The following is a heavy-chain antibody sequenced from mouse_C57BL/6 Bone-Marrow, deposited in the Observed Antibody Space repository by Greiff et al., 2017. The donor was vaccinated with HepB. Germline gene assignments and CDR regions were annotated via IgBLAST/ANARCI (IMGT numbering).Heavy chain of an antibody. Sequence: VQLQQPGAELVKPGASVKVSCKASGYTFTSYWMHWVKQRPGQGLEWIGRIHPSDSDTNYNQKFKGKATLTVDKSSSTAYMQLSSLTSEDSAVYYCALGIYYGSRGAYWGQGTLVTVSA. CDR1: GYTFTSYW. V-gene: IGHV1-74*01. J-gene: IGHJ3*01. CDR3: ALGIYYGSRGAY. D-gene: IGHD1-1*01. CDR2: IHPSDSDT.